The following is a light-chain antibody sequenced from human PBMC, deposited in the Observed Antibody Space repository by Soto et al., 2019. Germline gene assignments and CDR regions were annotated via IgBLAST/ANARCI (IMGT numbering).Light chain of an antibody. V-gene: IGKV1-39*01. Sequence: DIQMTQSPSSLSASVGDRVTITCRTSQTITSYLNWYQQKPGKAPKLLIYAASSLQSGVPLRINGSGSGTDFTLTISSLQSEDFAIYYCQQTYITPWTFGQGTKVEIK. CDR3: QQTYITPWT. CDR1: QTITSY. J-gene: IGKJ1*01. CDR2: AAS.